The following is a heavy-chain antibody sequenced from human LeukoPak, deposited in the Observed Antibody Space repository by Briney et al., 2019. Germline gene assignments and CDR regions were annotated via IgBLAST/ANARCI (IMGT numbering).Heavy chain of an antibody. CDR1: GFXFSSYG. CDR3: AKDGDGGSYYVLFDY. D-gene: IGHD1-26*01. J-gene: IGHJ4*02. Sequence: PGGSLRLSCAASGFXFSSYGINWVRQAPRKGLEWVSSISSRSGYIYYADSVKGRFTVSRDNAKNSLYLQMNSLRAEDTAVYYCAKDGDGGSYYVLFDYWGQGALVTISS. V-gene: IGHV3-21*04. CDR2: ISSRSGYI.